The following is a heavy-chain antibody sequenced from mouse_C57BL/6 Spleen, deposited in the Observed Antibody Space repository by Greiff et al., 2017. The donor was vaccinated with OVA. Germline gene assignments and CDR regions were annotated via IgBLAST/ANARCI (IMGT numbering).Heavy chain of an antibody. CDR1: GYTFTSYW. V-gene: IGHV1-7*01. D-gene: IGHD1-1*01. CDR3: ARSEAYDYAMDY. Sequence: QVHVKQSGAELAKPGASVKLSCKASGYTFTSYWMHWVKQRPGQGLEWIRYINPSSGYTKYNQKFKDKATLTADKSSSTAYMQLSSLTYEDSAVYYCARSEAYDYAMDYWGQGTSVTVSS. CDR2: INPSSGYT. J-gene: IGHJ4*01.